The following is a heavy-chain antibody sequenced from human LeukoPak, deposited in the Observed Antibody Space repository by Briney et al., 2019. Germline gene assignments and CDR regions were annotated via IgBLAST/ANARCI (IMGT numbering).Heavy chain of an antibody. CDR3: ARDHIVVVPAARVYYYYYGMDV. J-gene: IGHJ6*02. Sequence: SETLSLTCTVSGGSISSYYWSWIRQPPGKGLEWIGYIYYSGSTNFNPSLKSRVTISVDTSKNQFSLKLSSVTAADTAVYYCARDHIVVVPAARVYYYYYGMDVWGQGTTVTVSS. CDR2: IYYSGST. D-gene: IGHD2-2*01. V-gene: IGHV4-59*01. CDR1: GGSISSYY.